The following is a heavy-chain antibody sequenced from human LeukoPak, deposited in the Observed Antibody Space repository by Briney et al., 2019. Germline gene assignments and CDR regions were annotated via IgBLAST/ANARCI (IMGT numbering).Heavy chain of an antibody. D-gene: IGHD6-19*01. Sequence: GRSLRLSCAASGFTFSSYGMHWVRQAPGKGLEWVAVISYDGSNKYYADSVKGRFTISRDNAKNSLYLQMNSLRAEDTAVYYCARDSSGSFGPWGQGTLVTVSS. V-gene: IGHV3-30*03. CDR1: GFTFSSYG. CDR3: ARDSSGSFGP. J-gene: IGHJ5*02. CDR2: ISYDGSNK.